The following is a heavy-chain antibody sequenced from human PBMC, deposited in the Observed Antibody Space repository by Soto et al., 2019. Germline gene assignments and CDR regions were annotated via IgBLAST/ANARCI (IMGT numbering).Heavy chain of an antibody. Sequence: QVQLQESGPGLVKPSQTLSLTCTVSGGSISSGGCYWICIRQHPGMGLEWIGYVYYSGSTYHNPSLKSRVTISVDTSKNQFSLKLSSVTAADTAVYYCARGREAYYGDGPGDFDYWGQGTLVTVSS. CDR3: ARGREAYYGDGPGDFDY. D-gene: IGHD4-17*01. CDR2: VYYSGST. CDR1: GGSISSGGCY. J-gene: IGHJ4*02. V-gene: IGHV4-31*03.